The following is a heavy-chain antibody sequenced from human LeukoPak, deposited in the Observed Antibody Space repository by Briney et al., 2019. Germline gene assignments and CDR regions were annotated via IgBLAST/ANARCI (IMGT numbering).Heavy chain of an antibody. V-gene: IGHV3-9*01. D-gene: IGHD6-13*01. CDR1: GFTFYDYA. J-gene: IGHJ4*02. Sequence: PGRSLRLSCAASGFTFYDYAMHWVRQAPGKGLEWVSGICWNSGSIGYADSVKGRFTISRDNAKNSLYLQMNSLRAEDTALYYCAKDTSYSSSWYYFDYWGQGTLVTVSS. CDR3: AKDTSYSSSWYYFDY. CDR2: ICWNSGSI.